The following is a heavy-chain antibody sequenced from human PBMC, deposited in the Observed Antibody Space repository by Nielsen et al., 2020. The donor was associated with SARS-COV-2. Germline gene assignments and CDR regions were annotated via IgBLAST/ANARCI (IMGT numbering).Heavy chain of an antibody. CDR3: ARRTGSGCVDY. CDR1: GFTFDDYA. J-gene: IGHJ4*02. V-gene: IGHV3-9*01. CDR2: ISWNSGSI. D-gene: IGHD6-19*01. Sequence: SLKISCAASGFTFDDYAMHWVRQAPGKGLEWVSGISWNSGSIGYADSVKGRFTISRDNAKNSLYLQMNSLRVEDTAVYYCARRTGSGCVDYWGQGTLVTVSS.